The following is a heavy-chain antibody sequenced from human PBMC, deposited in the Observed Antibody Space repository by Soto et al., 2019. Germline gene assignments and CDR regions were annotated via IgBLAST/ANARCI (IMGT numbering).Heavy chain of an antibody. CDR1: GYTFTSYD. D-gene: IGHD3-16*01. CDR3: ARLKQDYAVA. V-gene: IGHV1-8*01. Sequence: QVQLVQSGAEVKKPGASVKVSCKASGYTFTSYDINWVRLATGQGFEWMGWMNPNSGNTAYAQKFQGRVTMTRNTSISTAYMELSSLRSEDTSVYYCARLKQDYAVAWGQVTLVTVSS. J-gene: IGHJ5*02. CDR2: MNPNSGNT.